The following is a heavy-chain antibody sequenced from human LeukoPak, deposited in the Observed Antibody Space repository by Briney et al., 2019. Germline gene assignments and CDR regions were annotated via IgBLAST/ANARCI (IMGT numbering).Heavy chain of an antibody. Sequence: SETLSLTCTVSGCSISSYYWSWIRQPPGKGLEWIGYIYYSGSTYYNPSLKSRVTISVDTSKNQFSLKLSSVTAADTAVYYCARADPGGSYYFDYWGQGTLVTVSS. V-gene: IGHV4-59*12. CDR3: ARADPGGSYYFDY. CDR1: GCSISSYY. J-gene: IGHJ4*02. CDR2: IYYSGST. D-gene: IGHD1-26*01.